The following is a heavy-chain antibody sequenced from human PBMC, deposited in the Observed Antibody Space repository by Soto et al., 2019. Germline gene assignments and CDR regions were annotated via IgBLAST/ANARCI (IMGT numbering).Heavy chain of an antibody. CDR3: AKDQASGQGSFDS. CDR2: VSYDGSNQ. V-gene: IGHV3-30*18. J-gene: IGHJ4*02. CDR1: GFTFNIYG. Sequence: GGSLRLSCAASGFTFNIYGMHWVRQAPDKGLEWVALVSYDGSNQYYADSVKGRFTISRDNSKNTLFLQMNSLRADDTAVYYCAKDQASGQGSFDSWGQGTLVTVSS.